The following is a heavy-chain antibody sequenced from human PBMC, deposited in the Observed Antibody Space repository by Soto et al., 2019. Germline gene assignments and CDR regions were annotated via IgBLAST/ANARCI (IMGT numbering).Heavy chain of an antibody. CDR3: AKDQASGQGSFDS. CDR2: VSYDGSNQ. V-gene: IGHV3-30*18. J-gene: IGHJ4*02. CDR1: GFTFNIYG. Sequence: GGSLRLSCAASGFTFNIYGMHWVRQAPDKGLEWVALVSYDGSNQYYADSVKGRFTISRDNSKNTLFLQMNSLRADDTAVYYCAKDQASGQGSFDSWGQGTLVTVSS.